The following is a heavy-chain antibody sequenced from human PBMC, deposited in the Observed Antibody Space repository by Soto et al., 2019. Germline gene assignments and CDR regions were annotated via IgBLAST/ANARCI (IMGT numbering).Heavy chain of an antibody. V-gene: IGHV3-21*01. Sequence: GGSLRLSCAASGFTFSSYSMNWVRQAPGKGLEWVSSISSSSSYIYYADSVKGRFTISRDNAKNSLYLQMNSLRAEDTAVYYCASGVVGYYDFWSGPRVDVWGKGTTVTVSS. CDR3: ASGVVGYYDFWSGPRVDV. CDR2: ISSSSSYI. J-gene: IGHJ6*04. D-gene: IGHD3-3*01. CDR1: GFTFSSYS.